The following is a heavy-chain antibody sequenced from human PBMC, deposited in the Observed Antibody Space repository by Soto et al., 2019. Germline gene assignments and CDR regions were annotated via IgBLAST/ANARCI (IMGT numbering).Heavy chain of an antibody. D-gene: IGHD2-21*02. CDR2: ISSSGGGT. CDR3: AKGNDVTVIGAFDS. CDR1: GFIFSSYA. V-gene: IGHV3-23*01. Sequence: EVQLLESGGGLVQPGGSLRLSCAAPGFIFSSYAMSWVRQAPGKGLEWGSGISSSGGGTYYADSVKGRFTISRDNSKNTLYLQMNSLRAQDTAAYYCAKGNDVTVIGAFDSWGQGTLVTVSS. J-gene: IGHJ4*02.